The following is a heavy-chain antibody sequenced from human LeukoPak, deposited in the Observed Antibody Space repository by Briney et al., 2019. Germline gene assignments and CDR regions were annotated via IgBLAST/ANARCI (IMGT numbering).Heavy chain of an antibody. CDR3: ASLLRAYCSSTSCYAMGRSGMDV. CDR2: INHSGST. J-gene: IGHJ6*04. V-gene: IGHV4-34*01. Sequence: SETLSLTCAVYGGSFSGYYWSWIRQPPGKGLEWIGEINHSGSTNYNPSLKSRVTISVDTSKNQFSLKLSSVTAADTAGYYCASLLRAYCSSTSCYAMGRSGMDVWGKGTTVTVSS. CDR1: GGSFSGYY. D-gene: IGHD2-2*01.